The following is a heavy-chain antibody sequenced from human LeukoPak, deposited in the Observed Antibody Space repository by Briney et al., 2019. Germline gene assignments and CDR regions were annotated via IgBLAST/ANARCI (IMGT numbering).Heavy chain of an antibody. CDR3: NRFDSGSNYYYYCMDV. CDR2: IRNKSNGHAT. D-gene: IGHD1-26*01. J-gene: IGHJ6*02. V-gene: IGHV3-73*01. Sequence: TGGSLRLSCAASGFTFSDSSIHWVRQASGKGLQWVGRIRNKSNGHATAYAASVQGRFTISRDDSKNTAYLQMNSLKTEDTAVYYCNRFDSGSNYYYYCMDVWGQGTTVTVSS. CDR1: GFTFSDSS.